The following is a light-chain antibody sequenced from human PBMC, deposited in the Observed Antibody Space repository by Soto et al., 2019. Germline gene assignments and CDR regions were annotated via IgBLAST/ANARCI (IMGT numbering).Light chain of an antibody. Sequence: QAVVTQPPSASGTPGQRVTISCSGSSSNIGGNSVYWYQQLPGTAPKLLIYKNNKRLSGVPERFSGSKSGTSASLAISGLRSEDEAHYYCAVWDDSLSGVVFGGGTKLTVL. CDR3: AVWDDSLSGVV. CDR2: KNN. CDR1: SSNIGGNS. V-gene: IGLV1-47*01. J-gene: IGLJ2*01.